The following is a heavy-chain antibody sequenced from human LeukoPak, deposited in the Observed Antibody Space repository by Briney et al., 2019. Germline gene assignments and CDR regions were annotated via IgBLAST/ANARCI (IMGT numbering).Heavy chain of an antibody. D-gene: IGHD3-10*01. CDR3: ARDHGDANYYFDY. Sequence: GGSLRLSCAASGCTFSSYDMNWVRQAPGKGLQWVSYISSSGSTISYADSVKGRFTISRDNAKNSLYLQMNSLRAEDTAVYYCARDHGDANYYFDYWGQGTLVTVSS. CDR1: GCTFSSYD. V-gene: IGHV3-48*03. CDR2: ISSSGSTI. J-gene: IGHJ4*02.